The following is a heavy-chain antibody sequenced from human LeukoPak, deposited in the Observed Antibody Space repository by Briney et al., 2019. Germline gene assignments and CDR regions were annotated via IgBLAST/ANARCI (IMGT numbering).Heavy chain of an antibody. J-gene: IGHJ4*02. CDR2: ISWGGNTI. D-gene: IGHD3-10*01. V-gene: IGHV3-48*03. Sequence: GGSLRLSCAASGFTFSSYEMNWVRQAPGKGLEWVSYISWGGNTIYYADSVKGRFTISRDDAKNSLYLQMNSLRAEDTAVYYCARDQAYGSVPWDLDYWGQGTLVTVSS. CDR3: ARDQAYGSVPWDLDY. CDR1: GFTFSSYE.